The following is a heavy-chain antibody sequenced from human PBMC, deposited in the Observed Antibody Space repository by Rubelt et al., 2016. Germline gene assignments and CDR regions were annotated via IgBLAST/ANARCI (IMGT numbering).Heavy chain of an antibody. Sequence: EVQLVQSRAEVKKPGESLRISCKGSGYSFSTFWLGWVRQLPGKGLEWMGIVYPDDSETRYSPSFRGQVTISAEKAIRTADRQGSSLKASDTAMYYCAADRYYVMDVWGQGTTVTVSS. D-gene: IGHD1-14*01. CDR3: AADRYYVMDV. CDR2: VYPDDSET. V-gene: IGHV5-51*01. CDR1: GYSFSTFW. J-gene: IGHJ6*02.